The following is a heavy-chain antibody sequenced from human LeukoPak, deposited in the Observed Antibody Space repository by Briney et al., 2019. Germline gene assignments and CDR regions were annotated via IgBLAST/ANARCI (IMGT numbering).Heavy chain of an antibody. V-gene: IGHV3-33*01. CDR2: IAYDGRIA. CDR3: ARFTGGDSSGYYED. CDR1: GFTFSRHG. J-gene: IGHJ4*02. Sequence: GRSLRLSCAASGFTFSRHGMHWVRLAPGKGLEWVAFIAYDGRIANYADSAKGRFTISRDNSKNTVYLQMNSLRAEDTAVYCCARFTGGDSSGYYEDWGQGTLVTVSS. D-gene: IGHD3-22*01.